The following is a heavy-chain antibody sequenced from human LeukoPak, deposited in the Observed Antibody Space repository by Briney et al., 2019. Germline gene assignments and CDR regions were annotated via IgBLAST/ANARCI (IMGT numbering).Heavy chain of an antibody. CDR2: IKQDGSEK. Sequence: GGSLRLSCAASGFTFSDYWMTWVRQAPGKGLEWVANIKQDGSEKYYVDSVKGRFTISRDNAKNSLCLQMNSLRAEDTAVYYCSVKPASVAFDLWGQGTMVTVSS. J-gene: IGHJ3*01. CDR3: SVKPASVAFDL. V-gene: IGHV3-7*01. D-gene: IGHD2-2*01. CDR1: GFTFSDYW.